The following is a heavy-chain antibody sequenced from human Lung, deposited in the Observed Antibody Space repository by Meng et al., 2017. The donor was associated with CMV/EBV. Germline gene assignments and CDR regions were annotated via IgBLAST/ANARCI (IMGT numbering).Heavy chain of an antibody. V-gene: IGHV3-73*01. Sequence: ESLKISCAASGFTFSCSAMHWVRQASGKGLEWVGRIRSKANSYATAYAASVKGRFTISRDDSKNTAYLQMNSLKTEDTAVDYCTRPFYCSSTSRYKLRAFDIWGQGTXVTVSS. CDR2: IRSKANSYAT. J-gene: IGHJ3*02. CDR1: GFTFSCSA. D-gene: IGHD2-2*02. CDR3: TRPFYCSSTSRYKLRAFDI.